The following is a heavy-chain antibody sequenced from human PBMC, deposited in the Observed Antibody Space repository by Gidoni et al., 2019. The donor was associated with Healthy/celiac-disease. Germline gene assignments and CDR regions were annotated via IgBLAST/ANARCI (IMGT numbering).Heavy chain of an antibody. D-gene: IGHD2-2*03. J-gene: IGHJ3*02. CDR3: AKLSGYCISTSCSRAFDI. CDR2: ISGSGGST. Sequence: EVQLLESGGGLVQPGGSLRLSCAASGFTFSSYATSWVRQAPGKGLEWVSAISGSGGSTYYADSVKGRFTISRDNAKNTLYLQMNSLRAEDTAVYYCAKLSGYCISTSCSRAFDIWGQGTMVTVSS. CDR1: GFTFSSYA. V-gene: IGHV3-23*01.